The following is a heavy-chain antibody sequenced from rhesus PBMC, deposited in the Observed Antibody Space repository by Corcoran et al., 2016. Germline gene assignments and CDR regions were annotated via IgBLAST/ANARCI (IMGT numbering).Heavy chain of an antibody. Sequence: QVQLQESGPGLVKPSETLSLTCAVSGGSISSSNWWSWIRQPPGKGLEWFGYISGISGSTYYNPSLKSQVTISHGTAKNPFSLKMSFVTAADTAVYYCARVRPLVERQPEGGLFDYWGQGVLVTVSS. D-gene: IGHD6-25*01. CDR3: ARVRPLVERQPEGGLFDY. CDR2: ISGISGST. CDR1: GGSISSSNW. J-gene: IGHJ4*01. V-gene: IGHV4-65*01.